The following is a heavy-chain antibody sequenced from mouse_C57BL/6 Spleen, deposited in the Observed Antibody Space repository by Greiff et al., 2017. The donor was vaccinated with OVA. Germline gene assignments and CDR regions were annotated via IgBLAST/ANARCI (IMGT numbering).Heavy chain of an antibody. CDR3: ARWGVTTGY. Sequence: VQLQQSGAELVKPGASVKLSCKASGYTFTSYWMQWVKQRPGQGLEWIGEIDPSDSYTNYHQKFKGKATLTVDTSSSTAYMQLSSLTSEDSAVYYCARWGVTTGYWGQGTTLTVSS. CDR2: IDPSDSYT. J-gene: IGHJ2*01. V-gene: IGHV1-50*01. D-gene: IGHD2-2*01. CDR1: GYTFTSYW.